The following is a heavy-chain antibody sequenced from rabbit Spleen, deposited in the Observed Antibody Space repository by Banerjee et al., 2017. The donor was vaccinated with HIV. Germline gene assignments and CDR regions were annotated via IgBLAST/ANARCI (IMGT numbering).Heavy chain of an antibody. J-gene: IGHJ6*01. Sequence: QEQLVESGGGLVKPEGSLKLSCTASGFSFSNKAVMCWVRQAPGKGLEWIACIEADGSGFTYFATWAKGRFTCSKTSSTTVTLQMTSLTTADTATYFCARDAGTSFSTYGMDLWGPGTLVTVS. CDR2: IEADGSGFT. CDR3: ARDAGTSFSTYGMDL. V-gene: IGHV1S45*01. D-gene: IGHD8-1*01. CDR1: GFSFSNKAV.